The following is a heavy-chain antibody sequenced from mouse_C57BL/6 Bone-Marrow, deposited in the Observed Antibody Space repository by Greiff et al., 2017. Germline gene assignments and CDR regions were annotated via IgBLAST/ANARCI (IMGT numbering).Heavy chain of an antibody. J-gene: IGHJ4*01. CDR2: ISSGSSTI. Sequence: EVKLMESGGGLVKPGGSLKLSCAASGFTFSDYGMHWVRQAPEKGLEWVAYISSGSSTIYYADTVKGRFTISRDNAKNTLFLQMTSLRSEDTATYYCARQGTTDAMDYWGQGTSVTVSS. CDR3: ARQGTTDAMDY. V-gene: IGHV5-17*01. CDR1: GFTFSDYG. D-gene: IGHD1-1*01.